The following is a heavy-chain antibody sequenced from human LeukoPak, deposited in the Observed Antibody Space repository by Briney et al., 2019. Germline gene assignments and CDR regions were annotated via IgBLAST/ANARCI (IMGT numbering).Heavy chain of an antibody. J-gene: IGHJ5*02. CDR1: GFSVSSRA. D-gene: IGHD1-26*01. V-gene: IGHV3-23*01. CDR3: ARHCGSSFIYYVYP. CDR2: ISNSGYNT. Sequence: GGSLRLSCAASGFSVSSRAMSWFRQAPGKGLEWVSTISNSGYNTWYADSVKGRFTISRDNSQNTLYLQLSSLRAEDTALYYFARHCGSSFIYYVYPWGQGGLVTLSS.